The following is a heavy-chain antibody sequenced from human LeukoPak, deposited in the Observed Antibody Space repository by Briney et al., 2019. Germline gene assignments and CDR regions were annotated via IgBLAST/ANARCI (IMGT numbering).Heavy chain of an antibody. D-gene: IGHD3-10*01. J-gene: IGHJ4*02. CDR3: ARPCGSGSYCPVDY. Sequence: PSETLSLTCAVYGGSFSGYYWSWIRQPPGKGLEWIGEINHSGSTNYNPSLKSRVTISVDTSKNQFSLKLSSVTAADTAVYYCARPCGSGSYCPVDYWGQGTLVTVSS. V-gene: IGHV4-34*01. CDR2: INHSGST. CDR1: GGSFSGYY.